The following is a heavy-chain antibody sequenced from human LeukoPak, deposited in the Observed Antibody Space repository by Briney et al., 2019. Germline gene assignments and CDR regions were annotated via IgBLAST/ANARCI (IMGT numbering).Heavy chain of an antibody. D-gene: IGHD3-10*01. J-gene: IGHJ4*02. V-gene: IGHV3-9*01. CDR1: GFTFDDYA. CDR2: ISWNSGSI. Sequence: QPGRSLRLSCAASGFTFDDYAMHWVRQAPGKGLEWVSGISWNSGSIGYADSVKGRFTISRDNAKNSLYLQMNSLRAEDTALYYCAKGDGPMVRGAHDYWGQGTLVTVSS. CDR3: AKGDGPMVRGAHDY.